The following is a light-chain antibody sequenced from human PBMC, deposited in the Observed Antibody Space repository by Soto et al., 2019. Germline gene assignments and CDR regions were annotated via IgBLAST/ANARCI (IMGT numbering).Light chain of an antibody. V-gene: IGKV3-20*01. CDR2: GAS. CDR1: QSVISSY. Sequence: EIVLTQSPGTLSLSPGERATLSCRASQSVISSYLAWYQQKPGQAPSLLIYGASSRATGIPDRFSGRGSGTDFTLTISRLEPEDFALYYCQQYGDSPFTFGPGTKVD. J-gene: IGKJ3*01. CDR3: QQYGDSPFT.